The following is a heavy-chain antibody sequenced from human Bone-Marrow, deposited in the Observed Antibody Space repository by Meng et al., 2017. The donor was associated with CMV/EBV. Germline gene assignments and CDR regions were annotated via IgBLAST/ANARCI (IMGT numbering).Heavy chain of an antibody. CDR3: TRSMDV. V-gene: IGHV3-7*01. J-gene: IGHJ6*02. CDR1: GFTFSNAW. CDR2: IKQDGSEK. Sequence: GESLKISCAASGFTFSNAWMSWVRQAPGKGLEWVANIKQDGSEKYYVASVKGRFTISRDNAKNSLYLQMNDLRGDDTAVYYCTRSMDVWGQGTTVTVS.